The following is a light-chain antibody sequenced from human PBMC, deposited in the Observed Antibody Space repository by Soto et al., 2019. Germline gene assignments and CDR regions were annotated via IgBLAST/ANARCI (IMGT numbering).Light chain of an antibody. CDR2: GAS. V-gene: IGKV3-15*01. J-gene: IGKJ1*01. CDR3: QQHNNWPPWT. Sequence: AMTQAPAGLSVSPGAIANLSWSSSQSVSSNLAWYQQKPGQAHRLLLYGASTRATGIPARFSGSGSGTEFTLTISSLQSEDFAVYYCQQHNNWPPWTVGKGTKGDI. CDR1: QSVSSN.